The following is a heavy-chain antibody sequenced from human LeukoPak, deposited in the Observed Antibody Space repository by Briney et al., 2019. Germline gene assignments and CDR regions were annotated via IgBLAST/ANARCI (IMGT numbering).Heavy chain of an antibody. D-gene: IGHD1-26*01. CDR3: STVGATVGYALRY. Sequence: RGASVTVSCKVSGYTLTELSMHWVRQAPGKGLEWMGGFDPEDGETIYAQKFQGRVTMTEDTSTDTAYMELSSLRSEDTAVYYCSTVGATVGYALRYWGQGTLVTVSS. J-gene: IGHJ4*02. CDR2: FDPEDGET. V-gene: IGHV1-24*01. CDR1: GYTLTELS.